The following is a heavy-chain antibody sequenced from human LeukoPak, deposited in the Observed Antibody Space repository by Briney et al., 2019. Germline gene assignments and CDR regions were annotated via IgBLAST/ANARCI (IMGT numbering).Heavy chain of an antibody. Sequence: PGGPLRLSCAASGFTFSSYWMHWVRQAPGKGLVWVSRISTDGSSTNSADSVKGRLTISRDNAKNTLYLQMNSLRAEDTAVYYCVREYSSSSGRAFDMWGQGTMVTVSP. J-gene: IGHJ3*02. V-gene: IGHV3-74*01. CDR1: GFTFSSYW. CDR3: VREYSSSSGRAFDM. CDR2: ISTDGSST. D-gene: IGHD6-6*01.